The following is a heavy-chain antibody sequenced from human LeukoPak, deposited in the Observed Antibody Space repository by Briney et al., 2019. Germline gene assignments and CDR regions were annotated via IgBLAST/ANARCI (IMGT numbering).Heavy chain of an antibody. V-gene: IGHV3-30-3*01. D-gene: IGHD3-3*01. CDR1: GFTFSGYT. CDR2: ISYDGSNK. J-gene: IGHJ3*02. Sequence: GRSLRLSCAASGFTFSGYTMHWVRQAPGKGLEWVAVISYDGSNKFYADSVKGRFTISRDNSKNTLYLQMSSLRAEDTAAHYCARSMTIYGVVTDAFDIWGQGTVVTVSS. CDR3: ARSMTIYGVVTDAFDI.